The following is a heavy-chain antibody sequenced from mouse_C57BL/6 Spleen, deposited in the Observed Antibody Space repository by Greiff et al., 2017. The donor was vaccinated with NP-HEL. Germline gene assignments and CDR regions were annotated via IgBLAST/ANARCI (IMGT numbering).Heavy chain of an antibody. V-gene: IGHV1-26*01. CDR3: EIGDDGYGYFDY. J-gene: IGHJ2*01. D-gene: IGHD2-3*01. CDR1: GYTFTDYY. CDR2: INPNNGGT. Sequence: VQLQQSGPELVKPGASVKISCKASGYTFTDYYMNWVKQSHGKSLEWIGDINPNNGGTSYNQKFKGKATLTVDKSSSTAYMELRSLTSEDSAVYYCEIGDDGYGYFDYWGQGTTLTVSS.